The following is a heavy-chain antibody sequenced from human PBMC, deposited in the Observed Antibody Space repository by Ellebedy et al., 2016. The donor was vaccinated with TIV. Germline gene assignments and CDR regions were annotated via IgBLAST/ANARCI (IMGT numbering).Heavy chain of an antibody. Sequence: GGSLRLSXAASGFILSSFSMNWVRQAPGKGLEWVSSIRSSSSYIYYADSVKGRFTISSDNAKNSLYLQMNSLRAEDTAVYYCARGWYYYDSSGYYYFDYWGQGTLVTVSS. CDR3: ARGWYYYDSSGYYYFDY. J-gene: IGHJ4*02. V-gene: IGHV3-21*01. CDR1: GFILSSFS. CDR2: IRSSSSYI. D-gene: IGHD3-22*01.